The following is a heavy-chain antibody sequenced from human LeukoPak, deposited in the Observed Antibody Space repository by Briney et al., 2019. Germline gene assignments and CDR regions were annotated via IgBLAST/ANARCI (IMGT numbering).Heavy chain of an antibody. CDR1: GYTFTAYY. CDR2: INPNTGGT. D-gene: IGHD2-15*01. Sequence: EASVKVSCKASGYTFTAYYIHWVRRAPGQGLAWMGWINPNTGGTNYKQKCQGRVTMTRDTSISTAYMELSRLRSDDTAVYYCARVAVAAIDWFDLWGQGTLVTVSS. CDR3: ARVAVAAIDWFDL. V-gene: IGHV1-2*02. J-gene: IGHJ5*02.